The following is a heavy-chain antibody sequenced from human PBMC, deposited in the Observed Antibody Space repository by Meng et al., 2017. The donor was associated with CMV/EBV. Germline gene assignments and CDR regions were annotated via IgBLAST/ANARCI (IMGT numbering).Heavy chain of an antibody. Sequence: GGSLRLSCAASGFTFSSYGMHWVRQAPGKGLVWVSRINSDGSSTSYADSVKGRFTISRDNAKNTLYLQMNSLRAEDTAVYYCAREPRGITGPYGMDVWGQGTTVTVSS. CDR3: AREPRGITGPYGMDV. J-gene: IGHJ6*02. CDR1: GFTFSSYG. D-gene: IGHD1-20*01. CDR2: INSDGSST. V-gene: IGHV3-74*01.